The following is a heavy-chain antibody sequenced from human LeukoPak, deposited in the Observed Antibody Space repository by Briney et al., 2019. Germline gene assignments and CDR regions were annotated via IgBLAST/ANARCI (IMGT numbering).Heavy chain of an antibody. V-gene: IGHV3-23*01. CDR2: ISGSGSFA. CDR1: GFTFSNYV. CDR3: AKCYSNNWSDAFDI. Sequence: GGSLRLSCAASGFTFSNYVMSWVRQAPGKGLEWVSVISGSGSFAYYADSVKGRFTISRDNSKYTVYLQMNGLRAEDTAVYYCAKCYSNNWSDAFDIWGQGTMVTVSS. J-gene: IGHJ3*02. D-gene: IGHD6-13*01.